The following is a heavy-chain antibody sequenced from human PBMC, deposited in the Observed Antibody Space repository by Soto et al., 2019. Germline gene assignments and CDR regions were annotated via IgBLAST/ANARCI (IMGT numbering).Heavy chain of an antibody. CDR2: ISGSGGST. D-gene: IGHD6-19*01. CDR1: GFTFSTYA. J-gene: IGHJ4*02. CDR3: TRAVAVYFDY. V-gene: IGHV3-23*01. Sequence: PGGSLRLSCAASGFTFSTYAMSWVRQAPGKGLEWVSAISGSGGSTYYADSVKGRFTISRDNSKNTLYLQMNSLRADDTAVYYCTRAVAVYFDYWGQGTLVTVSS.